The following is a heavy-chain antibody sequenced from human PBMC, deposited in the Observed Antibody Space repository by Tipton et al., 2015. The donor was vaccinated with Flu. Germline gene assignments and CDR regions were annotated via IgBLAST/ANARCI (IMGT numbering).Heavy chain of an antibody. J-gene: IGHJ6*02. CDR1: GFTFSNAW. D-gene: IGHD3-22*01. Sequence: SLRLSCAASGFTFSNAWMSWVRQAPGKGLEWVGRIKSKTDGGTTDYAAPVKGRFTISRDDSKNTLYLQMNSLKTEDTAVYYCTTGARYYYDSSGYHYYYYGMDVWGQGTTVTVSS. CDR2: IKSKTDGGTT. CDR3: TTGARYYYDSSGYHYYYYGMDV. V-gene: IGHV3-15*01.